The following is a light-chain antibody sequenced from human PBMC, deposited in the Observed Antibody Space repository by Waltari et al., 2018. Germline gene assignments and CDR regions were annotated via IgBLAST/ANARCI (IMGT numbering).Light chain of an antibody. V-gene: IGKV3-11*01. CDR1: QSVSSY. CDR3: QQRINWPLT. J-gene: IGKJ1*01. CDR2: DAS. Sequence: EIVLTQSPATLSLSPGERATLSCRASQSVSSYLVWYQQKPGQAPRVLIYDASNRATVIPARFSGSGSGTDFTLTISSREPEDFAVYYCQQRINWPLTFGQGTKVEIK.